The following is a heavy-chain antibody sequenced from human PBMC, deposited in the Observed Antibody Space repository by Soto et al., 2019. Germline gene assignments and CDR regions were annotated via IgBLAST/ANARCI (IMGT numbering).Heavy chain of an antibody. CDR1: GDSVSSNSAA. J-gene: IGHJ6*02. D-gene: IGHD6-19*01. V-gene: IGHV6-1*01. Sequence: PSQTLSLTCAISGDSVSSNSAAWNWIRQSPPRGLEWLGRTYYRSKWYNDYAVSVKSRITINPDTSKNQFSLQLNSVTPEDTAVYYCARDSDSSGPWGENYYYYGMDVWGQGTTVTVS. CDR3: ARDSDSSGPWGENYYYYGMDV. CDR2: TYYRSKWYN.